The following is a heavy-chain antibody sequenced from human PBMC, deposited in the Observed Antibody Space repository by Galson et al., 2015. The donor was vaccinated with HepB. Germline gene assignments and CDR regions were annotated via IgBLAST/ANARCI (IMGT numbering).Heavy chain of an antibody. CDR2: IFYSGST. V-gene: IGHV4-39*01. J-gene: IGHJ3*02. Sequence: SETLSLTCTVSGGSISSSSYYWGWIRQPPGKGLEWIGSIFYSGSTYYNPSLKSRVTMSVDTSKNQFSLKVRSVTAADTAVYYCARPRGHPDAFDIWGQGTMVTVFS. CDR3: ARPRGHPDAFDI. CDR1: GGSISSSSYY.